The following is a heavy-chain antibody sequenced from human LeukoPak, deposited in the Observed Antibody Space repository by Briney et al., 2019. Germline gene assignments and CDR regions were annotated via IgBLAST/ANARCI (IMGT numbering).Heavy chain of an antibody. D-gene: IGHD6-13*01. J-gene: IGHJ4*02. V-gene: IGHV3-30*18. CDR1: GFSFSNYG. CDR2: ISFDGSIE. CDR3: AKDLQHLVRTLSFDY. Sequence: GGSLRLSCAASGFSFSNYGMHWVRPSPGKGLEWVAVISFDGSIEYYADSVKGRFTISRDDSTNALYLQMNSLRPEDTALYYCAKDLQHLVRTLSFDYWGQGTLVTVSS.